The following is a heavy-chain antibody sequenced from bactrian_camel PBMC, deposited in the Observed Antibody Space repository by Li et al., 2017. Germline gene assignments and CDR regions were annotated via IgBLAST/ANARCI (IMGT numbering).Heavy chain of an antibody. CDR2: INSGGRST. CDR1: GYTYNRNC. J-gene: IGHJ4*01. CDR3: AANSSCGVDYAY. Sequence: DVQLVESGGGSVQAGGSLRLSCAASGYTYNRNCMAWFRQAPGKGLEWVSDINSGGRSTNYADSVKGRFTISKDNAKNTLYLQMTSLKPEDTAMYYCAANSSCGVDYAYWGQGTQVTVS. V-gene: IGHV3S40*01.